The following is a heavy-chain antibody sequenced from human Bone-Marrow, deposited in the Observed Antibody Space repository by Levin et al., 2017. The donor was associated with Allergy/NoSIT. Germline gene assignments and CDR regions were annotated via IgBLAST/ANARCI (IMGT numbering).Heavy chain of an antibody. CDR1: GDSVSSLHYY. J-gene: IGHJ4*02. V-gene: IGHV4-39*01. D-gene: IGHD3-22*01. CDR3: AIDSSGSYYYFDY. CDR2: IYFSGDT. Sequence: SQTLSLPCPVSGDSVSSLHYYWGWIRQAPGKGLEWIGGIYFSGDTYYNPSLKSRLSIFVNTSKNQFFLRLSSVTAADTAVYYCAIDSSGSYYYFDYWGQGAPVTVSS.